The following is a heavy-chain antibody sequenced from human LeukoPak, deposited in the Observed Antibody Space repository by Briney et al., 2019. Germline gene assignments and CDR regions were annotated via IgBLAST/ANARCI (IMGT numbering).Heavy chain of an antibody. CDR2: FYESGGA. V-gene: IGHV4-59*08. CDR1: GGSISSYH. J-gene: IGHJ4*02. Sequence: SETLSLTCTVSGGSISSYHWSWIRQPPGKGLEWIGYFYESGGANYNPSLKSRVTISFDTFKNQYSLKLTSVAAAETAVYYCARHQLYNDSPLVDWGQGTLVTVSS. D-gene: IGHD2-21*01. CDR3: ARHQLYNDSPLVD.